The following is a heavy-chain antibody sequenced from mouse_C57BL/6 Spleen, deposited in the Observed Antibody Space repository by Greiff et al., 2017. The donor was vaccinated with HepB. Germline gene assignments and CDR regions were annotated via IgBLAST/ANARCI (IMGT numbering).Heavy chain of an antibody. Sequence: QQSCKASGYTFTSYWMHWVKQRPGQGLEWIGEIDPSDSYTNYNQKFKGKSTLTVDKSSSTAYMQLSSLTSEDSAVYYCARSGGNYGFAYWGQGTLVTVSA. V-gene: IGHV1-69*01. J-gene: IGHJ3*01. CDR3: ARSGGNYGFAY. D-gene: IGHD2-1*01. CDR1: GYTFTSYW. CDR2: IDPSDSYT.